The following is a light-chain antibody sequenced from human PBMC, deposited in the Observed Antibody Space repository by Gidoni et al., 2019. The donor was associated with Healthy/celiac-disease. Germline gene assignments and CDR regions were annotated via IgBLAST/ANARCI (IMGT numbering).Light chain of an antibody. CDR2: AAS. V-gene: IGKV1-9*01. CDR3: QQLKRYPRT. J-gene: IGKJ1*01. CDR1: QGISSY. Sequence: EIQLTRAPSFLSASVGDRVTITCRASQGISSYCAWYQQKPGKAPKLLIYAASPLQRGVPSRVSGSGSGKECTLTSSSVQPEDCATYYCQQLKRYPRTCGQGTKVEIK.